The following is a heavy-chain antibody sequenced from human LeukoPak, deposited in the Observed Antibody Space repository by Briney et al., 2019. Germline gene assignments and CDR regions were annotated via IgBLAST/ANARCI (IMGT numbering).Heavy chain of an antibody. CDR1: GFTFSTYG. V-gene: IGHV3-21*05. J-gene: IGHJ4*02. D-gene: IGHD6-19*01. CDR3: ARVGSGWYFDY. Sequence: PGRSLRLSCAASGFTFSTYGMHWVRQAPGKGLEWVSYISSSGTYTNYADSVKGRFTISRDNARNSLFLQMNSLRADDTGVYYCARVGSGWYFDYWGQGALVTVSS. CDR2: ISSSGTYT.